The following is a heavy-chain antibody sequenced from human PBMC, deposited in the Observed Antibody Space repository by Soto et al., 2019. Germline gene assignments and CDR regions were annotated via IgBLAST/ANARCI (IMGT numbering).Heavy chain of an antibody. CDR1: GYSFTSYW. CDR3: ARHETLDGDYYYYYMDV. V-gene: IGHV5-51*01. CDR2: IYPGDSDT. D-gene: IGHD4-17*01. Sequence: GESLKISCKGSGYSFTSYWIGWVRQMPGKGLEWMGIIYPGDSDTRYSPSFQGQVTISADKSISTAYLQWSSLKASDTAMYYCARHETLDGDYYYYYMDVWGKGTTVTVSS. J-gene: IGHJ6*03.